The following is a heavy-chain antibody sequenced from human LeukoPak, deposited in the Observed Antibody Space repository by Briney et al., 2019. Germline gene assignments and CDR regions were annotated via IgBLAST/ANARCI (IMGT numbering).Heavy chain of an antibody. CDR3: ARGPVAALHFDY. CDR1: GFTFSSYS. CDR2: ISSSSGAI. Sequence: GGSLRLSCAASGFTFSSYSMNWVRQAPGKGLEWVSYISSSSGAIYYADSMKGRFTISRDNAKNSLYLQMNSLRAEDTAEYYCARGPVAALHFDYWGQGTLVTVSS. J-gene: IGHJ4*02. V-gene: IGHV3-48*01. D-gene: IGHD6-19*01.